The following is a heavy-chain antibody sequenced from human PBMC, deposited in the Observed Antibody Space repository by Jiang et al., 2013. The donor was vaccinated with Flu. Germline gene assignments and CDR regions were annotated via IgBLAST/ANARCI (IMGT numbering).Heavy chain of an antibody. V-gene: IGHV5-10-1*03. CDR3: ARHYHDFWSDYYWLDWFDP. CDR1: GYSFTNYW. Sequence: QLVESGAEVKKPGESLRISCKASGYSFTNYWITWVRQMPGKGLEWVGRIDPSDSYTNYSPSFQGHVTISADKSLSTAYLQWSSLKASDTAKYYCARHYHDFWSDYYWLDWFDPWGQGTLVTVSS. J-gene: IGHJ5*02. D-gene: IGHD3-3*01. CDR2: IDPSDSYT.